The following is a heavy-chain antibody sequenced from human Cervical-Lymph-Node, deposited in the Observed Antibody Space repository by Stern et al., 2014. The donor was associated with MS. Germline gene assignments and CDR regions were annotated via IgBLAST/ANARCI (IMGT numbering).Heavy chain of an antibody. J-gene: IGHJ6*02. CDR3: AKVGDYYYYYGMDV. CDR1: GFTFSSYA. V-gene: IGHV3-23*04. Sequence: EMQLVESGGGLVQPGGSLRLSCAASGFTFSSYAMSWVRQAPGKGLAWVSAISGSGGSTYYADSVKGRFTISRDNSKNTLYLQMNSLRAEDTAVYYCAKVGDYYYYYGMDVWGQGTTVTVSS. CDR2: ISGSGGST.